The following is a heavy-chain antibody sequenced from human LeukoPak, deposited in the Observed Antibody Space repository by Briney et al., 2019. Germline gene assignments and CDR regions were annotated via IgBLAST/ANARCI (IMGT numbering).Heavy chain of an antibody. CDR2: INTNTGNP. Sequence: ASVKVSCKASGYTFTSYAMNWVRQAPGQGLEWMGWINTNTGNPTYAQGFTGRFVFSLDTSVSTAYLQISSLKAEDTAVYYCARVGLVVPAAMLGGFDYWGQGTLVTVSS. CDR1: GYTFTSYA. J-gene: IGHJ4*02. D-gene: IGHD2-2*01. V-gene: IGHV7-4-1*02. CDR3: ARVGLVVPAAMLGGFDY.